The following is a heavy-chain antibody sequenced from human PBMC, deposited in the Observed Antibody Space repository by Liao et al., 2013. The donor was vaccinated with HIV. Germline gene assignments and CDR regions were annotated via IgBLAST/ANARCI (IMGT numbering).Heavy chain of an antibody. D-gene: IGHD3-22*01. CDR3: ARDLARHYYDSSGYPYNWFDP. Sequence: QVLLQEAGPGLVKPSETLSLICSVSHGSMNSYSWSWVRQSAAKGLEWIGRIHDSGSTIYNPSLKNRLTMSIDTSKNQFSLKLSSVTAADTAVYYCARDLARHYYDSSGYPYNWFDPWGQGTLVTVSS. CDR1: HGSMNSYS. J-gene: IGHJ5*02. V-gene: IGHV4-4*07. CDR2: IHDSGST.